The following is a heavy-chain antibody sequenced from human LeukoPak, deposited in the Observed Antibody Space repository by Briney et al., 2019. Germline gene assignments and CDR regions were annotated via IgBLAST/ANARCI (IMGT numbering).Heavy chain of an antibody. V-gene: IGHV3-15*01. Sequence: GGSLRLSCAASGFTFSNAWMSWVRQAPGKGLEWVGRIKSKTDGGTTDYAAPVKGRFTISRDDSKNTLYLQMNSPKTEDTAVYYCNPGYGDFDAFDIWGQGTMVTVSS. CDR2: IKSKTDGGTT. CDR3: NPGYGDFDAFDI. J-gene: IGHJ3*02. CDR1: GFTFSNAW. D-gene: IGHD4-17*01.